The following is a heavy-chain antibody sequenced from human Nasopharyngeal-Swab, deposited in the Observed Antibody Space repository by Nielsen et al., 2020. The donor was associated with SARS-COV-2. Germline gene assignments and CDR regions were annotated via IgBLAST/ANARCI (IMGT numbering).Heavy chain of an antibody. CDR1: GGSISSGSIRSYY. CDR3: AREVVGGLVDS. V-gene: IGHV4-61*01. J-gene: IGHJ4*02. CDR2: FSYTGIT. Sequence: SETLSLTCTVSGGSISSGSIRSYYWSWIRQPPGKGLEWIGYFSYTGITNCNPSLKSRVTISVDMSKNQFSLKLSSVAAADTAVYYCAREVVGGLVDSWGQGTLVTVSS. D-gene: IGHD1-26*01.